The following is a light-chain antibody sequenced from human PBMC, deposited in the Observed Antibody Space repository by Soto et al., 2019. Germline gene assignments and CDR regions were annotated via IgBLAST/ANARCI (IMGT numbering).Light chain of an antibody. CDR3: QQYKTYTYT. CDR2: RAS. J-gene: IGKJ2*01. CDR1: QSIDRW. Sequence: DIQMTQSPSTLSASVGDRVTITCRASQSIDRWLDWYQQKPGKAPKLLIYRASSLESGVPSRFSGSGSGTEFTPTISSLQPDDFTTYYCQQYKTYTYTFAQGTKLEIK. V-gene: IGKV1-5*03.